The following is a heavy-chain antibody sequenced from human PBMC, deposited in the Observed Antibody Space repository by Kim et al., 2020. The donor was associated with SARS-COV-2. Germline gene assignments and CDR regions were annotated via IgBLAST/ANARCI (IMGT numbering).Heavy chain of an antibody. CDR2: IIPIFGTA. D-gene: IGHD6-13*01. J-gene: IGHJ6*02. CDR1: GGTFSSYA. Sequence: SVKVSCKASGGTFSSYAISWVRQAPGQGLEWMGGIIPIFGTANYAQKFQGRVTITADESTSTAYMELSSLRSEDTAVYYCARESGRGYSSSSYYGMDVWGQGTTVTVSS. CDR3: ARESGRGYSSSSYYGMDV. V-gene: IGHV1-69*13.